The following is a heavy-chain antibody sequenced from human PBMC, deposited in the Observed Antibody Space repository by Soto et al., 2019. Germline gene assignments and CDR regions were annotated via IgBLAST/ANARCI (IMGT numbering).Heavy chain of an antibody. Sequence: SETLSLTCTVSGDSIKNYFWSWVRQPPGKGLEWIGHFYHSGTTNYSPALKSRVTISIDQSKNQFSLRLNSVTAADTAVYFCARDPGYCTNGVCTIFDFWGQGIPVTVSS. J-gene: IGHJ4*02. CDR1: GDSIKNYF. V-gene: IGHV4-59*01. CDR2: FYHSGTT. D-gene: IGHD2-8*01. CDR3: ARDPGYCTNGVCTIFDF.